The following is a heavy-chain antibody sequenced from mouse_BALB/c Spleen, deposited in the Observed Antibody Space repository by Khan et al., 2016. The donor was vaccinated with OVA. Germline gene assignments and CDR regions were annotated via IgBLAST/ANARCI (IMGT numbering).Heavy chain of an antibody. J-gene: IGHJ3*01. CDR1: GFNIKDYY. CDR3: ARSGYFAWFAY. CDR2: IDPKNGET. V-gene: IGHV14-1*02. Sequence: VQLKESGAELVRPGALVKLSCKASGFNIKDYYLHWVKQRPEQGLEWIGWIDPKNGETVYDPKFQDKASITADTSSNTAYLQFSSLTSEDTAVYYCARSGYFAWFAYWGQGTLVTVSA.